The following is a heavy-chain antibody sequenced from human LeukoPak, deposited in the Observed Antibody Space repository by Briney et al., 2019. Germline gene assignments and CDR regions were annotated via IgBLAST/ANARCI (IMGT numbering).Heavy chain of an antibody. CDR1: GYSISSGFY. J-gene: IGHJ5*02. CDR2: IFHSGST. V-gene: IGHV4-38-2*02. Sequence: SETLSLTCSVSGYSISSGFYWGWIRQPPGKGLEWIGSIFHSGSTYYNPSLKSRVTISVDTSKNQFSLKLSSVTAADTAVYYCARHRRGFSPITMVRGVPNWFDPWGQGTLVTVSS. D-gene: IGHD3-10*01. CDR3: ARHRRGFSPITMVRGVPNWFDP.